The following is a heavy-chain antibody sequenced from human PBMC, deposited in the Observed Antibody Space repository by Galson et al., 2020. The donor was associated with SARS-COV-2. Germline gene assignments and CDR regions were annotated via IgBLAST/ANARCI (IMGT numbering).Heavy chain of an antibody. CDR2: ISYDGRNK. Sequence: GGSLRLSCAASGFTFSVNAMHWVRQAPGKGLEWVAVISYDGRNKFYADSVKGRFTISRDNSKNTLYLQMSSLRPEDTAVFYCARDAGFGELLYYYSGMDVWGQGTTVTVSS. V-gene: IGHV3-30-3*01. CDR3: ARDAGFGELLYYYSGMDV. CDR1: GFTFSVNA. J-gene: IGHJ6*02. D-gene: IGHD3-10*01.